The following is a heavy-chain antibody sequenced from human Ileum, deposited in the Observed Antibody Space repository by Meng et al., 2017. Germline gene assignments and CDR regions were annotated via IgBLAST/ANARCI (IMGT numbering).Heavy chain of an antibody. CDR1: GFTFSSYW. CDR2: INPHGTYT. Sequence: GESLKISCAASGFTFSSYWMHWVRLAPGKGLVWVSLINPHGTYTNYADSVKGRFTISRDNAKNTLYLQMNSLRDEDTAVYYCARDLNYGSSDYWGQGTLVTVSS. D-gene: IGHD3-10*01. J-gene: IGHJ4*02. V-gene: IGHV3-74*01. CDR3: ARDLNYGSSDY.